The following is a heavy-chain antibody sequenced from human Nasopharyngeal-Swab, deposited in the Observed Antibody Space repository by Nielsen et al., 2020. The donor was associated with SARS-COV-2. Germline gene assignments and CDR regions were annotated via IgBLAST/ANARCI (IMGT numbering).Heavy chain of an antibody. CDR3: ASSPRQPPARGWYFDL. CDR2: INHSGST. Sequence: SETLSLTCAVYGGSFSGYYWSWIRQPPGKGLEWIGEINHSGSTNYNPFLKSRVTISVDTSKNQFSLKLSSVTAADTAVYYCASSPRQPPARGWYFDLWGCGTLVTVSS. D-gene: IGHD2-2*01. CDR1: GGSFSGYY. V-gene: IGHV4-34*01. J-gene: IGHJ2*01.